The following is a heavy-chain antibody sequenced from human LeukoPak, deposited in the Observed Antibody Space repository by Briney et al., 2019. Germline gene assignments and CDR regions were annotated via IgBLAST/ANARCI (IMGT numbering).Heavy chain of an antibody. J-gene: IGHJ4*03. CDR1: GFTFSSSA. D-gene: IGHD7-27*01. Sequence: PGGSLRLSCAASGFTFSSSAMSWVRQAPGKGLVWVSRINSEGSSASYADSVKGRFTISRGNAKNTLFLQMTSLRAEDTAVYYCANALMGSYFECWGQGTLVTVSS. CDR2: INSEGSSA. CDR3: ANALMGSYFEC. V-gene: IGHV3-74*01.